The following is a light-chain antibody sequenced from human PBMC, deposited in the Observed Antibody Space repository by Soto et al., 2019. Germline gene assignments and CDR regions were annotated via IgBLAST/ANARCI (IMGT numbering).Light chain of an antibody. CDR1: QSVGNS. CDR2: STY. Sequence: VLTQSPATLSLSPGEGATLSCRASQSVGNSLAWYQQRPGQAPRRLIYSTYNRATGIPARFSGSGSGTDFALTISSLEPEDFAVYYCQQRSGWPYTFGQGTKLES. CDR3: QQRSGWPYT. J-gene: IGKJ2*01. V-gene: IGKV3-11*01.